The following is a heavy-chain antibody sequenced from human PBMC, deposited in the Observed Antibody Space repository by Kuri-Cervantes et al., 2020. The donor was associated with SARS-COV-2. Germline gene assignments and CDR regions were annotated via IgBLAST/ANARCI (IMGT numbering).Heavy chain of an antibody. CDR2: ISSSSSTI. CDR3: ARDLSSGLWAFDY. V-gene: IGHV3-48*01. D-gene: IGHD5-18*01. J-gene: IGHJ4*02. CDR1: GFTFSSFG. Sequence: LSLTCAASGFTFSSFGMSWVRQAPGKGLEWVSYISSSSSTIYYADSVKGRFTISRDNAKNSLYLQMNSLRAEDTAVYYCARDLSSGLWAFDYWGQGTLVTVSS.